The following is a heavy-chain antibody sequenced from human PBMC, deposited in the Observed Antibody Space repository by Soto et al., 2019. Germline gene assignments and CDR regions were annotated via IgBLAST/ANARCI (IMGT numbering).Heavy chain of an antibody. CDR2: ISAYNGNT. CDR1: GYTFTSYG. CDR3: AREIQMATKRGIDNWFDP. V-gene: IGHV1-18*04. D-gene: IGHD5-12*01. J-gene: IGHJ5*02. Sequence: QVQLVQSGAEVKKPGASVKVSCKASGYTFTSYGISWVRQAPGQGLEWMGWISAYNGNTNYAQKLQGRVTMTTDTATSTAYMELRSLRSDDTAVYYCAREIQMATKRGIDNWFDPWGQGTLVTVSS.